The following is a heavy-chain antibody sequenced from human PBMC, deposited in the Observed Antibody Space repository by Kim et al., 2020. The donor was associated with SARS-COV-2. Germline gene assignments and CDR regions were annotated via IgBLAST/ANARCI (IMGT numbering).Heavy chain of an antibody. J-gene: IGHJ3*02. CDR3: ATDRSQAPPIMITFGGVKGAFNI. V-gene: IGHV1-24*01. D-gene: IGHD3-16*01. CDR2: FDPEDGET. CDR1: GYTLTELS. Sequence: ASVKVSCKVSGYTLTELSMHWVRQAPGKGLEWMGGFDPEDGETIYAQKFQGRVTMTEDTSTDTAYMELSSLRSEDTAVYYCATDRSQAPPIMITFGGVKGAFNIGAKGQWSPSLQ.